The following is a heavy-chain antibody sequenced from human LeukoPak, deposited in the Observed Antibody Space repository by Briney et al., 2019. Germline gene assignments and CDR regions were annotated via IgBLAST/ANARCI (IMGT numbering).Heavy chain of an antibody. CDR2: MNPNSGNT. D-gene: IGHD4-11*01. V-gene: IGHV1-8*03. J-gene: IGHJ4*02. CDR1: GYTFTSYD. Sequence: EASVKVSCKASGYTFTSYDINWVRQATGQGLEWVGWMNPNSGNTGYAQKFQGRVTITRNTSISTAYMELSSLRSEDTAVYYCARGLPLVSMTTVTNFDYWGQGTLVTVSS. CDR3: ARGLPLVSMTTVTNFDY.